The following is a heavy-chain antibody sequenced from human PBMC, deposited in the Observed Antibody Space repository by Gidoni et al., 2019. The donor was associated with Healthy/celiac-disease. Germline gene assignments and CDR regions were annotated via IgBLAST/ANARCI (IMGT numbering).Heavy chain of an antibody. CDR2: ISGSGGST. CDR3: ASLIVVVPAATNWYFDL. D-gene: IGHD2-2*01. CDR1: GVTFSSYA. J-gene: IGHJ2*01. V-gene: IGHV3-23*01. Sequence: EVQLFESGGGLVQPGGSLRLSCAASGVTFSSYAMRWVRQAPGKGLEWVSAISGSGGSTYYADSVKGRFTISRDNSKNTLYLQMNSLRAEDTAVYYCASLIVVVPAATNWYFDLWGRGTLVTVSS.